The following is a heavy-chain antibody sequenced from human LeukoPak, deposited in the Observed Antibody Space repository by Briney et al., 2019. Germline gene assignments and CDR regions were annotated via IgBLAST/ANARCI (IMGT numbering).Heavy chain of an antibody. CDR2: INHSGST. CDR3: ARPNTLNTAYYYMDV. V-gene: IGHV4-34*01. CDR1: GGSFSGYY. J-gene: IGHJ6*03. Sequence: SETLSLTCAVYGGSFSGYYWSWIRQPPGKGLEWIGEINHSGSTNYNPSLKSRVTILVDTSKAQFSLRLSSVTAADTAVYYCARPNTLNTAYYYMDVWGKGTTVTVSS. D-gene: IGHD2-21*02.